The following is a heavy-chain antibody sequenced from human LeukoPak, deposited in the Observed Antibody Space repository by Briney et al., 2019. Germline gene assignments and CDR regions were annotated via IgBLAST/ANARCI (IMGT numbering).Heavy chain of an antibody. Sequence: PSETLSLTCAVYGGSFSGYYWSWIRQPPGKGLEWIGYIYYSGSTYYNPSLKSRVTISVDTSKNQFSLKLSSVTAADTAVYYCARDVQGMDVWGQGTTVTVSS. J-gene: IGHJ6*02. CDR1: GGSFSGYY. CDR2: IYYSGST. D-gene: IGHD3-10*02. CDR3: ARDVQGMDV. V-gene: IGHV4-34*01.